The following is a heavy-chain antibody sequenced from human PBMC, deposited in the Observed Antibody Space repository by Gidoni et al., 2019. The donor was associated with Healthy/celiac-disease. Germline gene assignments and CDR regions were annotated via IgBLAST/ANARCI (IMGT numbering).Heavy chain of an antibody. CDR1: GYTFTRHA. J-gene: IGHJ4*02. CDR2: INAGNGNT. V-gene: IGHV1-3*01. CDR3: ARGNRGALY. Sequence: QVQLVQSGAEVKKPGAAVKVSCKASGYTFTRHAMHWVPQDPGQRLEWMGWINAGNGNTKYSQNFQGRVTITRDTSASTAYMELSSLRSEDTAVYYCARGNRGALYWGQGTLVTVSS. D-gene: IGHD2-15*01.